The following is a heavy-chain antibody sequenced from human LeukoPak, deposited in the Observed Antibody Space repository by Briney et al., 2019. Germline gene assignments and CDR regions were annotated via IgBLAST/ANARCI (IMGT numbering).Heavy chain of an antibody. J-gene: IGHJ4*02. V-gene: IGHV3-21*01. CDR3: ARAQNYFDY. CDR2: ISSSTSYI. CDR1: GLTFSTYT. Sequence: GGSLRLSCADSGLTFSTYTMNWVRQAPGKGLEWVSSISSSTSYISYADSVKGRFTISRDNAKNSLYLQMNSLRAEVTAVYYCARAQNYFDYWGQGTLVTVSS.